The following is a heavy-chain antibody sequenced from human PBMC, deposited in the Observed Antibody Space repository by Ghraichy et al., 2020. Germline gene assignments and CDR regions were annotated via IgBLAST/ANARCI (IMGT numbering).Heavy chain of an antibody. CDR1: GFTFSSYA. CDR2: ISYDGSNK. D-gene: IGHD4-17*01. V-gene: IGHV3-30-3*01. Sequence: GGSLRLSCAASGFTFSSYAMHWVRQAPGKGLEWVAVISYDGSNKYYADSVKGRFTISRDNSKNTLYLQMNSLRAEDTAVYYCARDVLTTVTTDGAGAFDIWGQGTMVTVSS. CDR3: ARDVLTTVTTDGAGAFDI. J-gene: IGHJ3*02.